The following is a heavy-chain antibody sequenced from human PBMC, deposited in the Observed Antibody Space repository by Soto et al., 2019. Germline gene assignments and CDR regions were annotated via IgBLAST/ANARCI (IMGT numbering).Heavy chain of an antibody. J-gene: IGHJ6*02. V-gene: IGHV1-69*02. D-gene: IGHD3-10*01. CDR2: IIPILGIA. CDR1: GGTFSSYT. CDR3: ARAVLTYGSGNLYYYYGMDV. Sequence: QVQLVQSGAEVKKPGSSVKVSCKASGGTFSSYTISWVRQAPGQGLEWMGRIIPILGIANYAQKFQGRVTITEDKSTSTAYMELSRMRSEDTAVNYCARAVLTYGSGNLYYYYGMDVWGQGTTVTVS.